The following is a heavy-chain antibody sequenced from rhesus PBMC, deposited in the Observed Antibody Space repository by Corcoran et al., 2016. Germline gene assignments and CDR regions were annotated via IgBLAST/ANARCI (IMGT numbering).Heavy chain of an antibody. J-gene: IGHJ4*01. CDR2: IYGRGSTT. CDR3: ARGGMYGSSSDY. CDR1: GGSISSSC. D-gene: IGHD4-29*01. Sequence: QLQLQESGPGLVKPSETLSVTCAVSGGSISSSCWSWIRQAPGKGLEWIGYIYGRGSTTNYNPSLKSRVTLSVDTSKNQLSLKLSSVTTADTAVYYCARGGMYGSSSDYWGQGVLVTVSS. V-gene: IGHV4-169*01.